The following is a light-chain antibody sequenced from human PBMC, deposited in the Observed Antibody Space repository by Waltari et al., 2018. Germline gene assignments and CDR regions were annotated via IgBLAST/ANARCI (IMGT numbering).Light chain of an antibody. CDR2: DVS. CDR1: SRDIGGYNY. J-gene: IGLJ2*01. Sequence: QSALTQPRSVSGSPGQSVTISCTGTSRDIGGYNYVPWYQQPPGNVPKLIIFDVSKRPAGVPDRFSGSKSGNTASLTISGLQAEDEADYYCCSYAGSYTLVFGGGTKVTVL. V-gene: IGLV2-11*01. CDR3: CSYAGSYTLV.